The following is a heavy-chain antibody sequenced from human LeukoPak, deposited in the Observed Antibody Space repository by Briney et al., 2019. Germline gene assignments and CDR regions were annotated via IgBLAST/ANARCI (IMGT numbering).Heavy chain of an antibody. V-gene: IGHV1-46*01. Sequence: GASVKVSCKASGYTFTSYYMHWVRQAPGQGLEWMGIINPSGGSTSYAQKFQGRVTITADESTSTAYMELSSLRSEDTAVYYCASHLERSWYFYWGQGTLVTVSS. CDR2: INPSGGST. D-gene: IGHD6-13*01. J-gene: IGHJ4*02. CDR1: GYTFTSYY. CDR3: ASHLERSWYFY.